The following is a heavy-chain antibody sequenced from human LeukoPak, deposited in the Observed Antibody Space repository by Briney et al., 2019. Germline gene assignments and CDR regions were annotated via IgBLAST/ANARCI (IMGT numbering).Heavy chain of an antibody. CDR1: GFTFSSYA. Sequence: GGSLRLSCAASGFTFSSYAMSWVRQAPGKGLEWVSAISGSGGSTYYADSVKGRFTISRDSSKNTLYLQMNSLRAEDTAVYYCARGYSSSSRSLFDYWGQGTLVTVSS. CDR3: ARGYSSSSRSLFDY. V-gene: IGHV3-23*01. J-gene: IGHJ4*02. CDR2: ISGSGGST. D-gene: IGHD6-6*01.